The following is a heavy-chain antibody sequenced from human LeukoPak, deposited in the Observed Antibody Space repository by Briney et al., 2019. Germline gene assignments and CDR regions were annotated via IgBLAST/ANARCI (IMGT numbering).Heavy chain of an antibody. D-gene: IGHD4-17*01. Sequence: SETLSLTCTVSGGSISSSSYYWGWIRQPPGKGLEWIGSIYYSGSTYYNPSLKSRVTISVDTSKNQFSLKLSSVTAADTAVYYCARRLKGTTVTNYFDYWGHGTLVTVSS. CDR3: ARRLKGTTVTNYFDY. CDR2: IYYSGST. V-gene: IGHV4-39*01. CDR1: GGSISSSSYY. J-gene: IGHJ4*01.